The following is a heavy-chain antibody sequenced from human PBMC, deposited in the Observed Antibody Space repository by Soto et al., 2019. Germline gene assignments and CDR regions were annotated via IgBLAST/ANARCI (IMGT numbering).Heavy chain of an antibody. CDR1: GFTFTTYA. CDR2: ISYSGDNT. V-gene: IGHV3-23*01. J-gene: IGHJ4*02. D-gene: IGHD6-19*01. CDR3: VKDRSTSDWYGYFDY. Sequence: VGSLRLSCAASGFTFTTYAMSWVRQAPGRGLEWVSAISYSGDNTYYADSVKGRFTISRDNSKNTLYLQMNSLRGEDTAVYYCVKDRSTSDWYGYFDYWGPGTLVTVSS.